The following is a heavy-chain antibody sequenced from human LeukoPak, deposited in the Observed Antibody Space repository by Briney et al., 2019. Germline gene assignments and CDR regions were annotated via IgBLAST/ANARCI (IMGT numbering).Heavy chain of an antibody. J-gene: IGHJ4*02. Sequence: GGSLRPSCAASGFTFSSHGMHWVRQAPGKGLEWVAFIRYDGSNKYYADSEKGRFTISRDNSKNTLYLQMNSLRAEDTAVYYCAREGDYYYDSSGYYSLWGQGTLVTVSS. CDR3: AREGDYYYDSSGYYSL. D-gene: IGHD3-22*01. CDR1: GFTFSSHG. CDR2: IRYDGSNK. V-gene: IGHV3-30*02.